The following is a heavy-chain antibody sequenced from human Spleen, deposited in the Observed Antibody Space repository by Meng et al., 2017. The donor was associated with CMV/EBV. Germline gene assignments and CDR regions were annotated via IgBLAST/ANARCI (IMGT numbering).Heavy chain of an antibody. CDR2: INHSGST. CDR3: ARRYGASAYNWFDP. V-gene: IGHV4-34*01. Sequence: QVQLQQWGAGLLKPSEPLSLTCAVYGGSFSGYYWSWIRQPPGKGLEWIGEINHSGSTNYNPSLKSRVTISVDTSKNQFSLKLSSVTAADTAVYYCARRYGASAYNWFDPWGQGTLVTVSS. D-gene: IGHD4-17*01. CDR1: GGSFSGYY. J-gene: IGHJ5*02.